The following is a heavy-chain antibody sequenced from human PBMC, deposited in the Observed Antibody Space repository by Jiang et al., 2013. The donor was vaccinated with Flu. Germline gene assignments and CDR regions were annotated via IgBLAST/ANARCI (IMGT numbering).Heavy chain of an antibody. CDR1: GGSFSGYL. D-gene: IGHD3-22*01. J-gene: IGHJ3*02. Sequence: GLVKPSETLSLTCAVYGGSFSGYLWTWIRQPPGKGLEWIGEINHSGSTNYNSSLKSRVTISVDTSKNQFSLKLSSVTAADTAVYYCARGGYYDNRNAFDIWGQGTMVTVSS. CDR2: INHSGST. CDR3: ARGGYYDNRNAFDI. V-gene: IGHV4-34*01.